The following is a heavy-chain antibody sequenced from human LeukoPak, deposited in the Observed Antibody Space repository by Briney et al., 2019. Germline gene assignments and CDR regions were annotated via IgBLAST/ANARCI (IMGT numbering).Heavy chain of an antibody. CDR2: INPNSGGT. CDR1: GYTFTGYY. CDR3: ARSPRRSIDWLLPFDY. J-gene: IGHJ4*02. V-gene: IGHV1-2*02. Sequence: ASVKVSCKASGYTFTGYYMHWVRQAPGQGLEWMGWINPNSGGTNYAQKFQGRVTMTRDTSISTAYMELSRLRSDDTAVYYCARSPRRSIDWLLPFDYWGQGTLVTVSS. D-gene: IGHD3-9*01.